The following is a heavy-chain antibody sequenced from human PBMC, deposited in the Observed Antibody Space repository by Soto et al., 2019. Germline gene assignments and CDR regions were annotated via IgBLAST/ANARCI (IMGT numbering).Heavy chain of an antibody. J-gene: IGHJ6*02. CDR1: GFTFSSYA. V-gene: IGHV3-23*01. CDR2: ISGSGGST. Sequence: GGSLRLSCAASGFTFSSYAMSWVRQAPGKGLEWVSAISGSGGSTYYADSVKGRFTISRDNSKNTLYLQMNSLRAEDTAVYYCAKDSLLDCSGGNCYYYYYGMDVWGQGTTVTVSS. D-gene: IGHD2-15*01. CDR3: AKDSLLDCSGGNCYYYYYGMDV.